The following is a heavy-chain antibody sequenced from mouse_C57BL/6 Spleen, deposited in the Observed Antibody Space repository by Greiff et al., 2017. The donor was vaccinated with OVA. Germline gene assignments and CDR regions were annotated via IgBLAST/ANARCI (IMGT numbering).Heavy chain of an antibody. V-gene: IGHV5-17*01. CDR1: GFTFSDYG. CDR3: AKMVTTLYYYAMDY. D-gene: IGHD2-3*01. Sequence: DVQLVESGGGLVKPGGSLTLSCAASGFTFSDYGMHWVRQAPEKGLEWVAYISSGSSTIYYADTVKGRFTISRDNAKNTLFLQMTSLRSEDTAMYYCAKMVTTLYYYAMDYWGQGTSVTVSS. J-gene: IGHJ4*01. CDR2: ISSGSSTI.